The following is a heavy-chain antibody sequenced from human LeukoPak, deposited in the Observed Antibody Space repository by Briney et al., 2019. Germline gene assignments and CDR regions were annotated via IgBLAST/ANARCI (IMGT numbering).Heavy chain of an antibody. CDR1: GYSFATYG. D-gene: IGHD6-6*01. CDR2: IHPYNGNT. J-gene: IGHJ5*02. CDR3: ARDRIAVRPGWFDP. Sequence: ASVKVSCKASGYSFATYGITWARQAPGQGLEWMGWIHPYNGNTNYAQKFQGRVTMTTDTSTSTAYMDLRSLRSDDTAVYYCARDRIAVRPGWFDPWGQGTLVTVSS. V-gene: IGHV1-18*01.